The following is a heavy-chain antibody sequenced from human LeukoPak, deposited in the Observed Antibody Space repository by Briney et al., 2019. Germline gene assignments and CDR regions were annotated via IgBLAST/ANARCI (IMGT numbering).Heavy chain of an antibody. D-gene: IGHD6-25*01. Sequence: GGSLRLSCAASGFTFSNYALSWVRQAPGKGLEWVSIVSGSGSFTYYADSVKGRSTISRDNSKNTLFLQMNSLRSEDTAVYHCAKGVDSSGGSFDYWGQGTLVTVSS. J-gene: IGHJ4*02. CDR2: VSGSGSFT. V-gene: IGHV3-23*01. CDR1: GFTFSNYA. CDR3: AKGVDSSGGSFDY.